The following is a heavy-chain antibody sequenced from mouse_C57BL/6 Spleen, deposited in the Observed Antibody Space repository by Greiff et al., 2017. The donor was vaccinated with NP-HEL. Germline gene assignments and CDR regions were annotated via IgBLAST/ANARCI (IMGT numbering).Heavy chain of an antibody. V-gene: IGHV1-4*01. CDR1: GYTFTSYT. Sequence: VQLVESGAELARPGASVKMSCKASGYTFTSYTMHWVKQRPGQGLEWIGYINPSSGYTKYNQKFKDKATLTADKSSSTAYMQLSSLTSEDSAVYYCARSALYAMDYWGQGTSVTVSS. J-gene: IGHJ4*01. CDR2: INPSSGYT. CDR3: ARSALYAMDY.